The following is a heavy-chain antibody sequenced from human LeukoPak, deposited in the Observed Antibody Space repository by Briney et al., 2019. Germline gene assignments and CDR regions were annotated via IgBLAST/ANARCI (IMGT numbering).Heavy chain of an antibody. D-gene: IGHD4-17*01. V-gene: IGHV3-7*01. CDR3: AREGRQDYVYFDH. CDR1: GFTFSSYW. J-gene: IGHJ4*02. CDR2: INQDGDEK. Sequence: GGSLRLSCAASGFTFSSYWMSWVRQAPGKGLEWVANINQDGDEKYYVGSVKGRFTVSRDNGKNSLFLQMDGLTAEDTAVYYCAREGRQDYVYFDHWGQGSLVTVSS.